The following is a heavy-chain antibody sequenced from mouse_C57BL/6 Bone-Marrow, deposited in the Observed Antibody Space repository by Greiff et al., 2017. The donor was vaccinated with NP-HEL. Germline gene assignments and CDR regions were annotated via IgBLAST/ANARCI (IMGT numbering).Heavy chain of an antibody. Sequence: VQLQQSGPELVKPGASVKISCKASGYAFSSSWMNWVKQRPGKGLEWIGRIYPGDGDTNYNGKFKGKATLTADKSSSTAYMQLSSLTSEDSAVYFGARSSPLWFAYWGQGTLVTVSA. V-gene: IGHV1-82*01. CDR3: ARSSPLWFAY. J-gene: IGHJ3*01. CDR2: IYPGDGDT. CDR1: GYAFSSSW. D-gene: IGHD6-1*01.